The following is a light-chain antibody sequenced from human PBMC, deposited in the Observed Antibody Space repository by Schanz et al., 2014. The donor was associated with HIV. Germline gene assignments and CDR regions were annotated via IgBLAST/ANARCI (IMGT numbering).Light chain of an antibody. V-gene: IGLV1-47*01. Sequence: QSVLTQPPSASGTPGQRVTISCSGSSSNIGSNYVYWYQQLPGTAPKLLIYRNNQRPSGVPDRFSGSKSGTSASLAISGLRSEDEADYYCCSYAGSPYVFGTGTKLTVL. CDR2: RNN. J-gene: IGLJ1*01. CDR1: SSNIGSNY. CDR3: CSYAGSPYV.